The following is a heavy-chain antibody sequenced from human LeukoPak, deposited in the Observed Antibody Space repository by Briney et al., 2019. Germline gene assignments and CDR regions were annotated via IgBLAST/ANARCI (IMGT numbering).Heavy chain of an antibody. CDR3: ARLTTRGTGWFDP. V-gene: IGHV4-59*08. J-gene: IGHJ5*02. Sequence: MSSETLSLTCTVSGGSMSSYYWSWIRQLPGKGLEWIGYIYYRGNTNYNPSLKSRVAIPVDTSKNQFSLKLSSVTAADTAVYYCARLTTRGTGWFDPWGQGTLVTVSS. CDR1: GGSMSSYY. D-gene: IGHD4-11*01. CDR2: IYYRGNT.